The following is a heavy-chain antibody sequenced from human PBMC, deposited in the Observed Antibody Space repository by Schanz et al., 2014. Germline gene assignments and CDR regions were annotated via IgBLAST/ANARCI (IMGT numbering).Heavy chain of an antibody. V-gene: IGHV3-23*01. D-gene: IGHD3-10*01. CDR1: GFAFSSYG. Sequence: ESGGGLVQPGGSLRLSCLASGFAFSSYGMNWLRQAPGKGLEWVSSISGTGGDDTYYADSVKGRFTISRDNSKNTLYLQMNSLRPEDTAVYYCAKYRGYYRVSGSYRELEYWGQGTLVTVSS. CDR2: ISGTGGDDT. CDR3: AKYRGYYRVSGSYRELEY. J-gene: IGHJ4*02.